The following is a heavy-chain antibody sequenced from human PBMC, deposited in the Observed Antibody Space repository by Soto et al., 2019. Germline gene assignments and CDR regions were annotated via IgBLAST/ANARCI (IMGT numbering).Heavy chain of an antibody. V-gene: IGHV3-33*01. CDR1: GFTFSNFG. CDR3: ARDQARESDVLTP. Sequence: GGSLRLSCVASGFTFSNFGMHWVRQAPGEGLEWVAVIRYDGSKKYFADSVKGRFSISRDNSKNTLFLQMNSLRVEDSALYYCARDQARESDVLTPWGQGTLVTVSS. J-gene: IGHJ4*02. D-gene: IGHD3-9*01. CDR2: IRYDGSKK.